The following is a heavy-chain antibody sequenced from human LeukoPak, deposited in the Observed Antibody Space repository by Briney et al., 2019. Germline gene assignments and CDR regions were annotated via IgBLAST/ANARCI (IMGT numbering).Heavy chain of an antibody. CDR2: IYYSGST. CDR3: ASGLWGSYRNHFDY. CDR1: GGSISSYY. D-gene: IGHD3-16*02. J-gene: IGHJ4*02. Sequence: SSETLSLTCTVSGGSISSYYWSWIRQPPWKGLEWIGYIYYSGSTNYNPSLKSRVTISVDTSKNQFSLKLSSVTAADTAVYYCASGLWGSYRNHFDYRGQGTLVTVSS. V-gene: IGHV4-59*12.